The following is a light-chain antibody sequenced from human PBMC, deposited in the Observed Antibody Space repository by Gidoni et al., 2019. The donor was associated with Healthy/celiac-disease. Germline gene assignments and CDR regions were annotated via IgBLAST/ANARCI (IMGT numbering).Light chain of an antibody. CDR3: QQYGSSPDA. J-gene: IGKJ2*01. Sequence: ESVLTQSPGTLSWSPGERATLSCRASQSVSSSYLAWYQQKPGQAPRLLIYGASSRATGIPDRFSGSGSGTDFTLTISRLEREDFAVYYCQQYGSSPDAFGQGTKLEIK. V-gene: IGKV3-20*01. CDR2: GAS. CDR1: QSVSSSY.